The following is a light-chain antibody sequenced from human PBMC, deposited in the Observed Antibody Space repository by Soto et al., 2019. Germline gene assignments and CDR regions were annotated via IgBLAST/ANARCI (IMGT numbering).Light chain of an antibody. CDR2: GAS. CDR3: QQYNSYWT. Sequence: EIVFTQSPGTLSLSPVERATLSCRASQSVSSNYLAWYQQHPGQAPRLLIYGASSRATGIPDRFSGRGSGTEFTLTISSLQPDDFATYYCQQYNSYWTFGQGTKVDIK. J-gene: IGKJ1*01. CDR1: QSVSSNY. V-gene: IGKV3-20*01.